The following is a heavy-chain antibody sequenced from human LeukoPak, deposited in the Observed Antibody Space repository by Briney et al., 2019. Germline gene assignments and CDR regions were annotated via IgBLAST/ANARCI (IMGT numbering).Heavy chain of an antibody. V-gene: IGHV3-23*01. CDR2: MSADSATT. D-gene: IGHD5-18*01. CDR1: GFTFSSYW. Sequence: GGSLRLSCAASGFTFSSYWMSWVRQAPGKGLEWVSVMSADSATTFYADSVKGRFTISRDNAKNSLYLQMNSLRAEDTAVYSCARDKTRGLGYSYSKSGNYFDYWGQGTLVTVSS. J-gene: IGHJ4*02. CDR3: ARDKTRGLGYSYSKSGNYFDY.